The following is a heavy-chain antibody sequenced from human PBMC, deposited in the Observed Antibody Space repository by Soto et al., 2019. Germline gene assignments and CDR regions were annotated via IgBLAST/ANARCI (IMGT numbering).Heavy chain of an antibody. CDR2: TYVTGAT. Sequence: SETLSLTCTVSGGSISRYYWSWIRQPPGKGLQWIGYTYVTGATYYNPSLKSRLAISVDTSKNQFSLKLSSLTAADTAVYYCAGVTPRKLTFPFYGVDVWGQGTMVTVSS. CDR1: GGSISRYY. CDR3: AGVTPRKLTFPFYGVDV. D-gene: IGHD3-10*01. J-gene: IGHJ6*02. V-gene: IGHV4-4*09.